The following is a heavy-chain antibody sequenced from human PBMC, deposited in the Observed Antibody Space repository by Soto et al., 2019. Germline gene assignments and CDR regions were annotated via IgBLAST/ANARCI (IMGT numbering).Heavy chain of an antibody. CDR2: IIPIFGTA. J-gene: IGHJ5*02. V-gene: IGHV1-69*01. CDR1: GGTFSSYA. CDR3: ARDQVADIVGAGWFDP. D-gene: IGHD1-26*01. Sequence: QVQLVQSGAEVKKPGSSVKVSCKASGGTFSSYAISSVRLAPGQRLQWRGGIIPIFGTASYAHKFQSRVTITANESTSTAYIELSSLRSEDTAVYYCARDQVADIVGAGWFDPWCQGSLFAFSS.